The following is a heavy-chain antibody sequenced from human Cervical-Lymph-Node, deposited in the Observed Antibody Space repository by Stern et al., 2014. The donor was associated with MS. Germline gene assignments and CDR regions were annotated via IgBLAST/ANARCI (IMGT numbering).Heavy chain of an antibody. V-gene: IGHV1-69*08. CDR2: STPIVGTA. J-gene: IGHJ6*02. D-gene: IGHD2-15*01. CDR1: GGTFSSYT. Sequence: QVQLVQSGAEVKKPGSSVKVSCKAFGGTFSSYTMSWVRQAPGQGLEWMGRSTPIVGTANYAQTLHDRVTITAHKFTRPAYKALNSLRSEDTAVYYCAREALLGGNYYDLDVWGQGTTVTVSS. CDR3: AREALLGGNYYDLDV.